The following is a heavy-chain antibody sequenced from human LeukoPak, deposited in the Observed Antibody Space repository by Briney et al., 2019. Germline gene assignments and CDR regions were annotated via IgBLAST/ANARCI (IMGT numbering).Heavy chain of an antibody. J-gene: IGHJ4*02. CDR1: GGSISNYY. CDR3: ARFSSIAAAFDY. V-gene: IGHV4-4*07. D-gene: IGHD6-13*01. CDR2: IYTSGTT. Sequence: PSETLSLTCTVSGGSISNYYWSWIRQPAGKGLEWTGRIYTSGTTHYNPSLKSRVTMSVDTSKNQFSLNLSSVTAADTAVYYCARFSSIAAAFDYWGLGTLVTVSS.